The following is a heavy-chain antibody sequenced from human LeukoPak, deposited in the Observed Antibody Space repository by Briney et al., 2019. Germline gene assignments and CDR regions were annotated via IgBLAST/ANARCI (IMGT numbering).Heavy chain of an antibody. J-gene: IGHJ4*02. Sequence: GGSLRLSCAASGFTLSSYAMSWVRQAPGKGLEWVSAISGSGGSTYYADSVKGRFTISRDNSKNTLYLQMNSLRAEDTAVYYCAKDLEGTVTTSFDYWGQGTLVTVSS. D-gene: IGHD4-17*01. CDR2: ISGSGGST. CDR1: GFTLSSYA. V-gene: IGHV3-23*01. CDR3: AKDLEGTVTTSFDY.